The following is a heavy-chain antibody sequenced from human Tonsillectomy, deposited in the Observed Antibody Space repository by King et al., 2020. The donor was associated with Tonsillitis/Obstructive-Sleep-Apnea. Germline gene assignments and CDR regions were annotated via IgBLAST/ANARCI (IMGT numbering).Heavy chain of an antibody. CDR2: ISSSSSTI. CDR1: GFTFSSYS. D-gene: IGHD1-7*01. CDR3: AKEETRADFDY. Sequence: VQLVESGGGLVQPGGSLRLSCAASGFTFSSYSMNWVRQAPGKGLEWVSYISSSSSTIYYADSVKGRFTISRDNAKNSLYLQMKSLRDEDTAVYYCAKEETRADFDYWGQGTLVTVSS. J-gene: IGHJ4*02. V-gene: IGHV3-48*02.